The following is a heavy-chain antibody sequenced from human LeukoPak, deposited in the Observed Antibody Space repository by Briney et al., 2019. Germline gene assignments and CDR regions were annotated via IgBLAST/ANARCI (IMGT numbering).Heavy chain of an antibody. D-gene: IGHD5-18*01. CDR1: GGSISSGSYY. Sequence: SQTLSLTCTVSGGSISSGSYYWSWIRQPAGKGLEWIGRIYTSGSTNYNPSLKSRVTISVDTSKNQFSLKLSSVTAADTAVYYCARDRGTYSLNAFDIRGQGTMVTVSS. CDR3: ARDRGTYSLNAFDI. CDR2: IYTSGST. J-gene: IGHJ3*02. V-gene: IGHV4-61*02.